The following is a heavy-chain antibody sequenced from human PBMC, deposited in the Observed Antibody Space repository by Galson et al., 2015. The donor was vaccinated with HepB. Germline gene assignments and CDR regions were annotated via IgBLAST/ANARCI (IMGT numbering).Heavy chain of an antibody. J-gene: IGHJ5*02. Sequence: SVKVSCKASGYTFSSYPITWVRQAPGQGLEWMAWISPYNRETHFARKFQGRVTLTTDTFTRIAYMELRSLRSDDTAVYYCARGAVVEVVGGTQNNWFGPWGQGTLVTVSS. V-gene: IGHV1-18*01. CDR1: GYTFSSYP. CDR2: ISPYNRET. D-gene: IGHD2-15*01. CDR3: ARGAVVEVVGGTQNNWFGP.